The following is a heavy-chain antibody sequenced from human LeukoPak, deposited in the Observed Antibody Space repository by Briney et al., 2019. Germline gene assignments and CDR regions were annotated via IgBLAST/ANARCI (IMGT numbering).Heavy chain of an antibody. CDR3: ARIDFTGGSANWFDP. J-gene: IGHJ5*02. V-gene: IGHV2-70*11. CDR1: GFSLSTSGMC. CDR2: IDWDDDK. D-gene: IGHD3-10*01. Sequence: SGPTLVKPTQTLTLTCTFSGFSLSTSGMCVSWIRQPPGKALEWLARIDWDDDKYYSTSLKTRLTISKDTTKNQVVLTMTNTDPVDTATYCCARIDFTGGSANWFDPCGQGTLVTVSS.